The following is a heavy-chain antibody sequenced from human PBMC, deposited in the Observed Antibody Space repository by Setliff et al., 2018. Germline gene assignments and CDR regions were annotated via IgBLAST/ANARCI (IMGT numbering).Heavy chain of an antibody. CDR1: GDSMYGYY. D-gene: IGHD6-19*01. Sequence: SETLSLTCNVSGDSMYGYYWSWIRQPPGKGLEWIGYIYKSGTAKYNPSLGSRISMSVDTSKNQFSLNLNYVTTADTAVYYCARDQFSSGWYGAPESYFDRWGQGVLVTVSS. V-gene: IGHV4-59*01. CDR3: ARDQFSSGWYGAPESYFDR. J-gene: IGHJ4*02. CDR2: IYKSGTA.